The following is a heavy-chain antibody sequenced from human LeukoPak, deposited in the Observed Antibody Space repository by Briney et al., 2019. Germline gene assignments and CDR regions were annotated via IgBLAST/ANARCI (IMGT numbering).Heavy chain of an antibody. V-gene: IGHV3-23*01. CDR3: AKKRLGLVSFDYYYYYGMDV. Sequence: GGSLRLSCAASGFTFSSYVMSWVRQAPGKGLEWVSAISGSGGSTYYADSVRGRFTISRDNSKNTLYLQMNSLRAEDTAVYYCAKKRLGLVSFDYYYYYGMDVWGQGTTVTVSS. CDR1: GFTFSSYV. CDR2: ISGSGGST. D-gene: IGHD3/OR15-3a*01. J-gene: IGHJ6*02.